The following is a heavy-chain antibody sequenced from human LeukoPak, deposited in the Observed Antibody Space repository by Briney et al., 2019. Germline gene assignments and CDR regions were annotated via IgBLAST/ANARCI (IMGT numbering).Heavy chain of an antibody. CDR1: GGAFSSYA. CDR3: ARESPPPMTTVTNYFDY. CDR2: IIPIFGTA. Sequence: SVKVSCKASGGAFSSYAISWVRQAPGQGLEWMGRIIPIFGTANYAQKFQGRVTITTDESTSTAYMELSSLRSEDTAVYYCARESPPPMTTVTNYFDYWGQGTLVTVSS. D-gene: IGHD4-17*01. J-gene: IGHJ4*02. V-gene: IGHV1-69*05.